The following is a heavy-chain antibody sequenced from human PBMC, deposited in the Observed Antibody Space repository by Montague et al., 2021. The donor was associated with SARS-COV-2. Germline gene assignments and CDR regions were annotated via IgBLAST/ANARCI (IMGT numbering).Heavy chain of an antibody. V-gene: IGHV3-30*04. J-gene: IGHJ4*02. CDR3: AKEQYSSSWSDFDY. Sequence: RSLSLAASGFTFSTYPMHWVRQAPGKGLEWLVYISCDGSKKDYADSVKGRFTTSRDNSENMLYLQMNSLRAEDTAVYYCAKEQYSSSWSDFDYWGQGTVVAVSS. CDR2: ISCDGSKK. CDR1: GFTFSTYP. D-gene: IGHD6-13*01.